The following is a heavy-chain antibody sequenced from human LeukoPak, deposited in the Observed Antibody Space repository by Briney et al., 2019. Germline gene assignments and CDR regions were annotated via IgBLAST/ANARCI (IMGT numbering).Heavy chain of an antibody. V-gene: IGHV4-34*01. Sequence: SETLSLTCAVYGGSFSGYYWSWIRQPPGKGLEWIGEINHSGSTNYNPSLKSRVTTSVDTSKNQFSLKLSSVTAADTAVYYCARVGTMVRGVNRWFDPWGQGTLVTVSS. CDR2: INHSGST. D-gene: IGHD3-10*01. J-gene: IGHJ5*02. CDR3: ARVGTMVRGVNRWFDP. CDR1: GGSFSGYY.